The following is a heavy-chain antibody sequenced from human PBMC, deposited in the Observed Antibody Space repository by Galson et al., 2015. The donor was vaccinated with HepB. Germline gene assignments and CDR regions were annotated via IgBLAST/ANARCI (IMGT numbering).Heavy chain of an antibody. CDR1: GFTVSSNY. CDR2: IYSGGST. CDR3: AREQRVRGGSGSYLFDGMDV. V-gene: IGHV3-53*01. D-gene: IGHD3-10*01. J-gene: IGHJ6*02. Sequence: SLRLSCAASGFTVSSNYMNWVRQAPGKGLEWVSVIYSGGSTYYADSVKGRFTISRDNSKNTLYLQMNSLRAEDTAVYYCAREQRVRGGSGSYLFDGMDVWGQGTTVTVSS.